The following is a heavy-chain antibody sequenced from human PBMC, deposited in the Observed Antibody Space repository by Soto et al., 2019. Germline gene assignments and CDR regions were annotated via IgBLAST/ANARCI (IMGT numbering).Heavy chain of an antibody. J-gene: IGHJ3*02. Sequence: QVQLVQSGAEVKKPGSSVEVSCKASGGTFSSYTISWVRQAPGQGLEWMGRIIPILGIANYAQKFQGRVTITADKSTSTAYMELSSLRSEDTAVYYCASDSSSYCSGGSCYLFAFDIWGQGTMVTVSS. CDR2: IIPILGIA. CDR1: GGTFSSYT. V-gene: IGHV1-69*02. D-gene: IGHD2-15*01. CDR3: ASDSSSYCSGGSCYLFAFDI.